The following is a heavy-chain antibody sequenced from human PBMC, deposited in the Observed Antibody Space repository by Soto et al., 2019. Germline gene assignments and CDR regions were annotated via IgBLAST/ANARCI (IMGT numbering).Heavy chain of an antibody. CDR1: GGTFSSYT. CDR2: IIPILGIA. J-gene: IGHJ4*02. Sequence: GASVKVSCKASGGTFSSYTISWVRQAPGQGLEWMGRIIPILGIANYAQKFQGRVTITADKSTSTAYMELSSLRSEDTAVYYCARDRGGPYSGYETAKEYDYWGQGTLVTVSS. CDR3: ARDRGGPYSGYETAKEYDY. V-gene: IGHV1-69*04. D-gene: IGHD5-12*01.